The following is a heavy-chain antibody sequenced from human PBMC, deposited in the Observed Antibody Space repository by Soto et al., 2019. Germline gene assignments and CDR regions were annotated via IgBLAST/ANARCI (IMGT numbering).Heavy chain of an antibody. CDR3: ARDIVVVPAAHYGMDV. Sequence: QVQLVQSGAEVKKPGASVKVSCKASGYTFTSNYMHWVRQAPGQGLEWMGIINPSGGGTSYAQKFQARVTMTADTSTSTVYMELSSLRSEDTAVYYCARDIVVVPAAHYGMDVWGQGTTVTVSS. CDR1: GYTFTSNY. V-gene: IGHV1-46*01. J-gene: IGHJ6*02. CDR2: INPSGGGT. D-gene: IGHD2-2*01.